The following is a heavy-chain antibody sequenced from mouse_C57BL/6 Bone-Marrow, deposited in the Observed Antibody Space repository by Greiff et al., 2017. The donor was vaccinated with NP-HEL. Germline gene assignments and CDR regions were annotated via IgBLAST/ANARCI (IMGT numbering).Heavy chain of an antibody. J-gene: IGHJ3*01. CDR1: GYTFTSYG. Sequence: LVESGAELARPGASVKLSCKASGYTFTSYGISWVKQRTGQGLEWIGEIYPRSGNTYYNEKFKGKATLTADKSSSTAYMELRSLTSEDSAVYFCVHYYGSSPWFAYWGQGTLVTVSA. D-gene: IGHD1-1*01. V-gene: IGHV1-81*01. CDR3: VHYYGSSPWFAY. CDR2: IYPRSGNT.